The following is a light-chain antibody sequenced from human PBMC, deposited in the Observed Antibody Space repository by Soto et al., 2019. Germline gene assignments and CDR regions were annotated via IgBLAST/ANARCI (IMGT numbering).Light chain of an antibody. Sequence: IVMTQSPATLSVSPGERATLSCRASQSVNSNVAWYQQKPGQDPRLLMYGAFTRAAGVPDRFGGSGSGTEFTLTISSLQSEDSAVYYCQQYGNWPLYTFGQGTKLEIK. J-gene: IGKJ2*01. CDR3: QQYGNWPLYT. CDR1: QSVNSN. CDR2: GAF. V-gene: IGKV3-15*01.